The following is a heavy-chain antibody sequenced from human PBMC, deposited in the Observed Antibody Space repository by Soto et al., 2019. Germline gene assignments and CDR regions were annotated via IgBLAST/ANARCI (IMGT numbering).Heavy chain of an antibody. J-gene: IGHJ6*02. CDR1: GFTFRSYF. CDR2: VTGDGSTT. CDR3: ARENWYSMDV. V-gene: IGHV3-74*01. Sequence: EVQLVESGGGSVQPGGSLRLSCAASGFTFRSYFMAWVRQAPGKGLVLVSQVTGDGSTTNYADSVRGRFTISRDNAKNTLYLQMNSLRDEDTASYYCARENWYSMDVWGQGTTVTVSS. D-gene: IGHD1-20*01.